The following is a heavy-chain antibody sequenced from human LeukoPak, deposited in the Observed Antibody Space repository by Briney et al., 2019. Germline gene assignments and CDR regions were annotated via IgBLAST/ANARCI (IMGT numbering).Heavy chain of an antibody. V-gene: IGHV1-69*04. J-gene: IGHJ4*02. D-gene: IGHD3-10*01. Sequence: SVKVSCKASGGTFSSCAISWVRQAPGQGREWMGRIIPILGIANYAQKFQGRVTITADKSTSTAYMELSSLRSEDTAVYYCARDSMVRGVIILLDYWGQGTLVTVSS. CDR2: IIPILGIA. CDR1: GGTFSSCA. CDR3: ARDSMVRGVIILLDY.